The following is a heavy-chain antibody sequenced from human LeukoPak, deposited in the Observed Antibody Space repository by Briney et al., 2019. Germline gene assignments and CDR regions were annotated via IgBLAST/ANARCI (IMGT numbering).Heavy chain of an antibody. D-gene: IGHD3-9*01. Sequence: EASVTVSCKASGYTFSGYYMHWVRQAPGQGLEWMGWINPNSGGTYYAQKFQGRVTMTRDTSISTAYMELSRLRSDDTAVFYCARVAHNYDLLTGYYPYLDYFDFWGQGTLVTVSS. J-gene: IGHJ4*02. CDR2: INPNSGGT. CDR1: GYTFSGYY. CDR3: ARVAHNYDLLTGYYPYLDYFDF. V-gene: IGHV1-2*02.